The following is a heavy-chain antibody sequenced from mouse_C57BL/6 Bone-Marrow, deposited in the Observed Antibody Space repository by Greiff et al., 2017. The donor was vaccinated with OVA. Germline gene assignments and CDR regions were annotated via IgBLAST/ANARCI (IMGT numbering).Heavy chain of an antibody. CDR1: GYTFTNYW. Sequence: QVQLQQSGAELVRPGTSVKMSCKASGYTFTNYWIGWAKQRPGHGLEWIGDIYPGGGYTTYNEQFKGKATLTADKSSSTADMQFSSLTSEDSAIYYCARSGYGSSFAMDYWGQGTAVTVSA. CDR3: ARSGYGSSFAMDY. CDR2: IYPGGGYT. D-gene: IGHD1-1*01. V-gene: IGHV1-63*01. J-gene: IGHJ4*01.